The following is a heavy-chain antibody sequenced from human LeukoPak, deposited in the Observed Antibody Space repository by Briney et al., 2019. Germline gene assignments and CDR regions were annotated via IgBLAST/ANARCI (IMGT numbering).Heavy chain of an antibody. D-gene: IGHD4-23*01. J-gene: IGHJ3*02. CDR3: AKATVVPLDAFDI. V-gene: IGHV3-30-3*01. Sequence: HPGGSLRLSCAASGFIFSDYAMHWVRQPPGKGLEWVAVLSNDGSNKYYADSVKGRFTISRDNSKNSLYLQMNSLRAEDTALYYCAKATVVPLDAFDIWGQGTMVTVSS. CDR1: GFIFSDYA. CDR2: LSNDGSNK.